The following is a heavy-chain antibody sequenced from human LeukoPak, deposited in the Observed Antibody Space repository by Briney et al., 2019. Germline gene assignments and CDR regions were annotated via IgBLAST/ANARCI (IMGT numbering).Heavy chain of an antibody. CDR3: ARGDWVYYFDY. D-gene: IGHD3/OR15-3a*01. J-gene: IGHJ4*02. CDR1: GFTFSSYA. V-gene: IGHV3-30-3*01. CDR2: ISYDGSNK. Sequence: PGGSLRLSCAASGFTFSSYAMHWVRQAPGKGLEWVAVISYDGSNKYYADSVKGRFTISRDNSKNTLYLQMNSLRAEDTAVYYCARGDWVYYFDYWGQGSLVTVSS.